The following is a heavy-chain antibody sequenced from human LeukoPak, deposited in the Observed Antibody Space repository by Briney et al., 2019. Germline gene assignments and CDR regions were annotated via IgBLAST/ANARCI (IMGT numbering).Heavy chain of an antibody. CDR3: TRNVDRLRFSFDY. CDR1: GFTFSSYA. D-gene: IGHD5-12*01. V-gene: IGHV3-30*01. CDR2: ISYDGSNK. Sequence: GGSLRLSCAASGFTFSSYAMHWVRQAPGKGLEWVAVISYDGSNKYYADSVKGRFTISRDNSKNTLYLQMNSLRAEDTAVYYCTRNVDRLRFSFDYWGQGTLVTVSS. J-gene: IGHJ4*02.